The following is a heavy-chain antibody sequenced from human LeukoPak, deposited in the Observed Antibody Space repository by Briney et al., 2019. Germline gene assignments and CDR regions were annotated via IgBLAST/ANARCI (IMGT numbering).Heavy chain of an antibody. J-gene: IGHJ6*02. CDR1: GDSLSGYY. CDR2: IYYSGTT. CDR3: ARDTVTTFRFRDYQHYGMDV. D-gene: IGHD4-17*01. Sequence: SETLSLTCTVSGDSLSGYYWSWIRQPPGKGPEWIGNIYYSGTTNYNPSLKSRVTISVDTSKNQFSLKLTSVTAADTAVYYCARDTVTTFRFRDYQHYGMDVWGQGTTVTVSS. V-gene: IGHV4-59*01.